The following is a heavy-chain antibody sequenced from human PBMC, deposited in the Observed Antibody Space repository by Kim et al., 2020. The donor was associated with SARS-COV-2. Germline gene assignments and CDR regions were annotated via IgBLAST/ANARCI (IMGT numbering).Heavy chain of an antibody. V-gene: IGHV3-48*02. J-gene: IGHJ4*02. CDR3: TRAPSAKVAAV. CDR2: ISASSGFL. Sequence: GGSLRLSCAASGFTFSYYNMHWVRQAPGKGLQWVSYISASSGFLHYADSVKGRFTISRDNAKKLLYLQMNSLRDEDTAVYYCTRAPSAKVAAVWGQGTL. D-gene: IGHD6-13*01. CDR1: GFTFSYYN.